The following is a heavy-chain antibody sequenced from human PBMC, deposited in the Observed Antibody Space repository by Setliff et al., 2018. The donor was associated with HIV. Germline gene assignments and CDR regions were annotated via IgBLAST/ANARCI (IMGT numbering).Heavy chain of an antibody. Sequence: SETLSLTCTVSGGSISSGFYYWSWIRQPAGKGLEWIGRIYTTGSTNYNPSLKSRVTISVDTSKNQFSLKLSSVTAADTAVYYCARDVMEYFGNYFDYWGQGALVTVSS. D-gene: IGHD3-3*01. CDR2: IYTTGST. V-gene: IGHV4-61*02. CDR3: ARDVMEYFGNYFDY. J-gene: IGHJ4*02. CDR1: GGSISSGFYY.